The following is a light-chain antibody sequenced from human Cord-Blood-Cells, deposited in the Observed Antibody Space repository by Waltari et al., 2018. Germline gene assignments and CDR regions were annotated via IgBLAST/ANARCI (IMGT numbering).Light chain of an antibody. CDR2: EDS. J-gene: IGLJ3*02. CDR3: YSTDSSGNHRGV. Sequence: SYELTQPPSVSVSPGQTARSTCSGDALPQKYAYWYQQKSGQAPVLVIYEDSKRPSGIPERFSGSSSGTMATLTIRGAQVEDEADYYCYSTDSSGNHRGVFGGGTKLTVL. V-gene: IGLV3-10*01. CDR1: ALPQKY.